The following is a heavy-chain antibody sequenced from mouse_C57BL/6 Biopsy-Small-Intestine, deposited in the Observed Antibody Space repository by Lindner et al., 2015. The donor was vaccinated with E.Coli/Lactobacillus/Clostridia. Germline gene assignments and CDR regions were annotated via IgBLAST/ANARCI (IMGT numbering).Heavy chain of an antibody. D-gene: IGHD1-3*01. V-gene: IGHV1-81*01. Sequence: SVKVSCKASGGTFSGYGITWVRQAPGQGLEWMGRINPLRGNAVYAQKFQGRVAITADSSTTTGYMELSSLRSEDTAVYYCARIYMRDWNDDAFDIWGQGTMVTVSS. CDR2: INPLRGNA. J-gene: IGHJ3*01. CDR3: ARIYMRDWNDDAFDI. CDR1: GGTFSGYG.